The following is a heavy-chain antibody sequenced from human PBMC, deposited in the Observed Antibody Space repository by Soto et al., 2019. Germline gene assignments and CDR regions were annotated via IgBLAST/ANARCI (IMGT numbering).Heavy chain of an antibody. CDR2: INSDGSST. J-gene: IGHJ5*02. CDR3: ARGGPIVLMA. D-gene: IGHD2-8*01. CDR1: GFTFSNYW. Sequence: GGSLRLSCAASGFTFSNYWMHWVRQAPGKGLVWVSRINSDGSSTTYADSVKGRFTISRDNAKNTLSLQTNSLRAEDTAVYYCARGGPIVLMAWGQGTLVTVSS. V-gene: IGHV3-74*01.